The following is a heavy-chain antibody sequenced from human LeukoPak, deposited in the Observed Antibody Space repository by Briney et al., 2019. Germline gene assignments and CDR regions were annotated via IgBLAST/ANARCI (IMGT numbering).Heavy chain of an antibody. J-gene: IGHJ2*01. V-gene: IGHV1-2*02. CDR3: ARIWVRQGYWYFDL. CDR2: INPNSGGT. D-gene: IGHD3-10*01. CDR1: GYTFTGYY. Sequence: ASVRVSCKASGYTFTGYYMHWVRQAPGQGLEWMGWINPNSGGTNYAQKFQGRVTMTRDTSISTAYMELSRLRSDDTAVYYCARIWVRQGYWYFDLWGRGTLVTVSS.